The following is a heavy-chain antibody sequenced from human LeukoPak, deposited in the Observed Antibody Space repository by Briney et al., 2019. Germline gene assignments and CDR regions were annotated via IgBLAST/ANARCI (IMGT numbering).Heavy chain of an antibody. CDR3: ARDPGEMVYATPHGLFDP. J-gene: IGHJ5*02. Sequence: ASVTVSCKASGYTFTSYGISWVRQAPGQGLEWMGWISAYNGNTNYAQKLQGRVTMTTDTSTSTAYMELRSLRSDDTAVYYCARDPGEMVYATPHGLFDPWGQGTLVTVSS. D-gene: IGHD2-8*01. CDR2: ISAYNGNT. V-gene: IGHV1-18*01. CDR1: GYTFTSYG.